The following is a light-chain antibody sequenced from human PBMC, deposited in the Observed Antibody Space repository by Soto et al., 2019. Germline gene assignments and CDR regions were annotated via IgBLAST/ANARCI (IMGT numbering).Light chain of an antibody. CDR3: QQYNNWPWT. V-gene: IGKV3-15*01. J-gene: IGKJ1*01. CDR2: GAS. CDR1: QSVSTN. Sequence: EIVMKQSPATLSVSPGERATLSCRATQSVSTNLAWYQQKPGQAPSLLVYGASNRATGIPARFSGSGSGTDFTLTINSLQSEDFAVYYCQQYNNWPWTFGQGTKVDIK.